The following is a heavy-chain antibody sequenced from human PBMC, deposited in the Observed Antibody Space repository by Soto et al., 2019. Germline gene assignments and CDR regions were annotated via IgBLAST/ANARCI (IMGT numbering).Heavy chain of an antibody. Sequence: EVQLVESGGGLVQPGGSLRLSCAGSGFTVSGYYMHWVRQAPGKGPVWVSSLNPNGTFTTTADSVKGRFTISRDNAKSTVYLQMNSLRADDTAVYYFARGGTITTYWGLCYNWGQGTVVTVSS. D-gene: IGHD3-3*01. V-gene: IGHV3-74*01. CDR2: LNPNGTFT. CDR3: ARGGTITTYWGLCYN. CDR1: GFTVSGYY. J-gene: IGHJ4*02.